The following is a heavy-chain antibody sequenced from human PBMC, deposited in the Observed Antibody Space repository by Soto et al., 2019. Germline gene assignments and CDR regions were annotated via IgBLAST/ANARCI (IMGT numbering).Heavy chain of an antibody. CDR1: GASITGSFF. CDR3: ARGMTPPGAPAWYYFDS. Sequence: QVQLQESGPGLMKPSETLSLTCTVSGASITGSFFWSWIRQPAGKGLEWIGRFSLSGTTNYNPSLSSLVTMSADVSKNQFSLRLTSVAAADTALYYCARGMTPPGAPAWYYFDSWGQGTLVTVSS. CDR2: FSLSGTT. J-gene: IGHJ4*02. D-gene: IGHD2-8*02. V-gene: IGHV4-4*07.